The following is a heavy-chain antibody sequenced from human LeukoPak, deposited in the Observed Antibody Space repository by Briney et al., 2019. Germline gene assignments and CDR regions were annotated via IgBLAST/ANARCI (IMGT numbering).Heavy chain of an antibody. D-gene: IGHD3-10*01. V-gene: IGHV4-34*01. CDR3: ARGLPGELLGYYFDY. J-gene: IGHJ4*02. Sequence: SETLSLTCAVYGGSFSGYYWSWLRQPPGKGLEWIGEINHSGSTNYNPSLKSRVTISVDTSKNQFSLKLSSVTAADTAVYYCARGLPGELLGYYFDYWGQGTLVTVSS. CDR2: INHSGST. CDR1: GGSFSGYY.